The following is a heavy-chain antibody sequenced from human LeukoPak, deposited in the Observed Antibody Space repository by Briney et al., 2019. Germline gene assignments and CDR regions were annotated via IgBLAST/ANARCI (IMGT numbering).Heavy chain of an antibody. CDR1: GGSISTYY. Sequence: SETLSLTCTVSGGSISTYYWSWIRQPPGKGLEWIGYIYYTGSTSYNPSLKSRVTMSLDASKNQFSLELNSVTPADTAVYYCARAGSSSWYRLGPSCYMDVWGKGTTVTVSS. J-gene: IGHJ6*03. CDR2: IYYTGST. V-gene: IGHV4-59*01. D-gene: IGHD6-13*01. CDR3: ARAGSSSWYRLGPSCYMDV.